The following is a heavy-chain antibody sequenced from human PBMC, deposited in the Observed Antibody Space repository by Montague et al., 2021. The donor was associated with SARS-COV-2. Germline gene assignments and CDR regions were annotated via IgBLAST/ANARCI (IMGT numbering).Heavy chain of an antibody. D-gene: IGHD5-12*01. CDR2: FYYSGST. J-gene: IGHJ4*02. CDR3: ARHGRGWLRLIGPFDY. Sequence: SQTLSLTCTVSGGSISSYSYYWGWIRQPPGRGLEWIGCFYYSGSTYSTPSLRSRVTISVDTSKNQFSLKLSSVTAADTAVYYCARHGRGWLRLIGPFDYWGQGTLVTVSS. CDR1: GGSISSYSYY. V-gene: IGHV4-39*01.